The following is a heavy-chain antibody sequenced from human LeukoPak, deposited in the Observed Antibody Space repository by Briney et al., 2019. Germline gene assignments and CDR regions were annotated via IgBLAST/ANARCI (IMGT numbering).Heavy chain of an antibody. CDR1: GFTFNRFW. CDR3: AREDVDITVATSGAFDI. CDR2: IISDGSST. Sequence: GGSLRLSCAASGFTFNRFWMHWVRQAPGKGLVWLSRIISDGSSTNYADSVKGRFTISRDNAKNTLYLQMNSLRAEDTALYYCAREDVDITVATSGAFDIWGQGTMVTVFS. J-gene: IGHJ3*02. V-gene: IGHV3-74*01. D-gene: IGHD6-19*01.